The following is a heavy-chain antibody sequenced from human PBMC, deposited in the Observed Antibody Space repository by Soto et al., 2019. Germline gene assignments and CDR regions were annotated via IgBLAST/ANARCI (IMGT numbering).Heavy chain of an antibody. CDR1: GDTFNYYS. J-gene: IGHJ5*02. CDR2: IVPMLGTP. V-gene: IGHV1-69*06. CDR3: AKLVRGGLDQ. D-gene: IGHD2-15*01. Sequence: VQLVQSEAEVKKPGSSVKVSCEASGDTFNYYSIHWVRQAPGQGLEWMGDIVPMLGTPNYAQKFQGRVTIYADISTRTAYMNLSSLRSEDTALYYCAKLVRGGLDQWGQGTLVTVSS.